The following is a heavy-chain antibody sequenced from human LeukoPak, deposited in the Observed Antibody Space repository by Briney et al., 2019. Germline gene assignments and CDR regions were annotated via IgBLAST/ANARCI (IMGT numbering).Heavy chain of an antibody. Sequence: ASVKVSCKASGYTFTSYGISWVRQAPGQGLEWTGWISAYNGNTNYAQKLQGRVTMTTDTSTSTAYMELRSLRSDDTAVYYCARDLSSGWFTPPAGYWGQGTLVTVSS. CDR2: ISAYNGNT. CDR1: GYTFTSYG. J-gene: IGHJ4*02. CDR3: ARDLSSGWFTPPAGY. D-gene: IGHD6-19*01. V-gene: IGHV1-18*01.